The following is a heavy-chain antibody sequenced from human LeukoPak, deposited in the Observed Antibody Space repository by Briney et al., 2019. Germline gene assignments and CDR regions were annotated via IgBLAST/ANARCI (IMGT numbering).Heavy chain of an antibody. CDR2: IYHNGNS. J-gene: IGHJ4*02. D-gene: IGHD5-24*01. CDR3: ARDGGLQSHFDY. V-gene: IGHV4-59*01. Sequence: SETLSLTCSVFGDSFNEYYWNWVRQPPGKGLQWIGYIYHNGNSNYNPSLKGRLTISVDTAKDQFSLKLTSVTAADTAVYYCARDGGLQSHFDYWGQGALVTVSS. CDR1: GDSFNEYY.